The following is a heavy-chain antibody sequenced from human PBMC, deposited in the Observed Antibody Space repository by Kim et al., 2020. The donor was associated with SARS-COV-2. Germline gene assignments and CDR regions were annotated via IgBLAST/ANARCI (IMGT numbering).Heavy chain of an antibody. D-gene: IGHD6-13*01. CDR2: IYYSGST. J-gene: IGHJ6*02. CDR3: ARGEQQLSLDYGMDV. Sequence: SETLSLTCTVSGGSISSYYWSWIRQPPGKGLEWIGYIYYSGSTNYNPSLKSRVTISVDTSKNQFPLKLSSVTAADTAVDYCARGEQQLSLDYGMDVWGQGTTVTVSS. V-gene: IGHV4-59*01. CDR1: GGSISSYY.